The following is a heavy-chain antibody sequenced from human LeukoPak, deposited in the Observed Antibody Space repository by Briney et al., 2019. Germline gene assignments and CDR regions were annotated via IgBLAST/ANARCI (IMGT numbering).Heavy chain of an antibody. V-gene: IGHV5-51*01. CDR3: ARKTKYDAPASD. CDR1: GYSFANYW. CDR2: IYPGDSDT. J-gene: IGHJ4*02. Sequence: GESLKISCKGSGYSFANYWIGWVRQMPGKGLQGMGIIYPGDSDTRYSPSFQGQVTISADKSISTAYLQWSSLKASDTAMYYCARKTKYDAPASDWGQGTLVTVSS. D-gene: IGHD3-3*01.